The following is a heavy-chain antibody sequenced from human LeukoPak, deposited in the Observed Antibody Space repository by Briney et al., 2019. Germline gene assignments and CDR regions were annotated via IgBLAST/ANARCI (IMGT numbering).Heavy chain of an antibody. V-gene: IGHV3-15*01. CDR1: GFTFSNAW. CDR2: IKRKGDDGTI. J-gene: IGHJ4*02. D-gene: IGHD3/OR15-3a*01. Sequence: GGSLRLSRAASGFTFSNAWMSGVRQAPGRGLEWVGRIKRKGDDGTIDYAAPVKGRLSISRDDSKNTLYLQMNSLKSEDTAVYYCTAGTGRSYFDYWGQGTLVTVSS. CDR3: TAGTGRSYFDY.